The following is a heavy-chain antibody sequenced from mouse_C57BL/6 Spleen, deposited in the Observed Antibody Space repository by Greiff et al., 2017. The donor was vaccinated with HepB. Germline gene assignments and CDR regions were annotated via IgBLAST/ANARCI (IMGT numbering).Heavy chain of an antibody. CDR1: GYTFTDYN. D-gene: IGHD2-5*01. Sequence: EVQLQQSGPELVKPGASVKMSCKASGYTFTDYNMHWVKQSHGKSLEWIGYINPNNGGTSYNQKFKGKATLTVNKSYSTAYMELRSLTSEDSAVYYCLYSNYGWFAYWGQGTLVTVSA. CDR3: LYSNYGWFAY. V-gene: IGHV1-22*01. CDR2: INPNNGGT. J-gene: IGHJ3*01.